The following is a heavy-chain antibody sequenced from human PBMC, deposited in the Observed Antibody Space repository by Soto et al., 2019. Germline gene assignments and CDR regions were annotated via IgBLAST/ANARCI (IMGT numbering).Heavy chain of an antibody. Sequence: ASVKVSCKASGYTFTSYGISWVRQAPGQGLDWMGWISAYNGNTKYAQDLQGRVTMTTDTSTSTAYMELRSLRSDDTAMYYCARFSGGSYNTYFFYYGMDVWGQGTTVTVSS. V-gene: IGHV1-18*04. CDR2: ISAYNGNT. CDR3: ARFSGGSYNTYFFYYGMDV. J-gene: IGHJ6*02. CDR1: GYTFTSYG. D-gene: IGHD2-15*01.